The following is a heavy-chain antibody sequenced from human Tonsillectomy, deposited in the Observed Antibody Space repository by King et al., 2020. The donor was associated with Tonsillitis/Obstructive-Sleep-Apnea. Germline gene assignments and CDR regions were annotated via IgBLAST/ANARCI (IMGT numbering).Heavy chain of an antibody. CDR2: INWNSGII. CDR1: GFTFDDYA. V-gene: IGHV3-9*01. Sequence: VQLVESGGALVQPGRSLTLSCAASGFTFDDYAMHWVRQAPGKGLEWVSGINWNSGIIAYADSVKGRFTISRDNAKNSLYLQMNSLRAEDTALYYCAKAGTLVGGFVYWGQGTLVTVSS. CDR3: AKAGTLVGGFVY. J-gene: IGHJ4*02. D-gene: IGHD2-8*02.